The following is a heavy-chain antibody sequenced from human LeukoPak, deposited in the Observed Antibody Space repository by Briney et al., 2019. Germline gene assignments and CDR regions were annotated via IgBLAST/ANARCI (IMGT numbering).Heavy chain of an antibody. D-gene: IGHD4-23*01. Sequence: SETLSLTCTVSGGSISSGDYYWSWIRQPPGKGLEWIGYIYYSGSTYYNPSLKSRVTISVDTSKNQFPLKLSSVTAADTAVYYCARAPLYSGTLDYWGQGTLVTVSS. J-gene: IGHJ4*02. CDR3: ARAPLYSGTLDY. V-gene: IGHV4-30-4*01. CDR1: GGSISSGDYY. CDR2: IYYSGST.